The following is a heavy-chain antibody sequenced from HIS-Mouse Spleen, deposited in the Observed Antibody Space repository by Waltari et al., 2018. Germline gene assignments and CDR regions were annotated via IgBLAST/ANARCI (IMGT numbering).Heavy chain of an antibody. D-gene: IGHD6-13*01. CDR1: GGSISSSSYY. CDR2: IYYSGST. Sequence: QLQLQESGPGLVKPSETLSLTCTVSGGSISSSSYYWGWIRQPPGKGLEWIGSIYYSGSTYNNPSLKRRVTISVATSKNQFSLKLSSVTAADTAVYYCAREIPYSSSWYDWYFDLWGRGTLVTVSS. J-gene: IGHJ2*01. V-gene: IGHV4-39*07. CDR3: AREIPYSSSWYDWYFDL.